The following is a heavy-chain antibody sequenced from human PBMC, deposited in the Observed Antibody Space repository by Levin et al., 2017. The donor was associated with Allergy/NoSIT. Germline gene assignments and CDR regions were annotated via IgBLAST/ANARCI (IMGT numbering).Heavy chain of an antibody. D-gene: IGHD2-15*01. CDR2: IYYSGST. J-gene: IGHJ5*02. V-gene: IGHV4-30-4*01. Sequence: PSETLSLTCTVSGGSISSGDYYWSWIRQPPGTGLEWIGYIYYSGSTYYNPSLKSRVTISVDTSKNQFSLKLSSVTAADTAVYYCARGGVAATYWFDPWGQGTLVTVSS. CDR3: ARGGVAATYWFDP. CDR1: GGSISSGDYY.